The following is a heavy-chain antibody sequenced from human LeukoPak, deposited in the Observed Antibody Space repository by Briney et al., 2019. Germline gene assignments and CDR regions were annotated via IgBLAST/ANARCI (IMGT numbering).Heavy chain of an antibody. CDR2: INHSGST. J-gene: IGHJ5*02. D-gene: IGHD2-15*01. V-gene: IGHV4-34*01. Sequence: SETLSLTCAVYGGSFSGYYWSWIRQPPGKGLEWIGEINHSGSTNYNPSLKSRVTISVDTSKNQFSLKLSSVTAADTAVYYCARGQRLFCSGGSCRWFDPWGQGTLVTVSS. CDR3: ARGQRLFCSGGSCRWFDP. CDR1: GGSFSGYY.